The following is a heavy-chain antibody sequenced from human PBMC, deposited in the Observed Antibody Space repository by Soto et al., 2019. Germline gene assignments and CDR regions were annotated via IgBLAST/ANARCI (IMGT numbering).Heavy chain of an antibody. CDR2: IYYSGST. V-gene: IGHV4-39*01. D-gene: IGHD6-25*01. J-gene: IGHJ5*02. CDR1: GGSISSSSYY. CDR3: ARRRGHSWFDP. Sequence: TLSLPCTVSGGSISSSSYYWGWIRQPPGKGLEWIGSIYYSGSTYYNPSLKSRVTISVDTSKNQFSLKLSSVTAADTAVYYCARRRGHSWFDPWGQGTLVTVSS.